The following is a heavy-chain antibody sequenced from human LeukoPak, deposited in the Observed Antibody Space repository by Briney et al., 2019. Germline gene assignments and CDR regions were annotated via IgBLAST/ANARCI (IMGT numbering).Heavy chain of an antibody. CDR2: ISRSGGST. V-gene: IGHV3-23*01. Sequence: PGGSLRLSCAASGFSFTSFAMSCVRQAPGGGLHWVSAISRSGGSTYYADSVKGRFTISRDSSTNTLYLQMVSLRAEDTAIYYCAKDPTGDYVGAFEIWGHGTVVTVSS. D-gene: IGHD4-23*01. CDR3: AKDPTGDYVGAFEI. CDR1: GFSFTSFA. J-gene: IGHJ3*02.